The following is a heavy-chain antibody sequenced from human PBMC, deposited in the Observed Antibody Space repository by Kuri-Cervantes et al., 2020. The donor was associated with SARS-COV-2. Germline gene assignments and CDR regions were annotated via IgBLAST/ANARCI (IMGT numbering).Heavy chain of an antibody. Sequence: GGSLRLSCAASGFTFSSYAMHWVRQAPGKGLEWVAVISYDGSNKYYADSVKGRFTISRDNSKNTLYLQMNSLRAEDTAVYYCAKDYCSSTSCSLYDAFDIWGQGTMVTVSS. CDR2: ISYDGSNK. V-gene: IGHV3-30-3*01. CDR3: AKDYCSSTSCSLYDAFDI. CDR1: GFTFSSYA. D-gene: IGHD2-2*01. J-gene: IGHJ3*02.